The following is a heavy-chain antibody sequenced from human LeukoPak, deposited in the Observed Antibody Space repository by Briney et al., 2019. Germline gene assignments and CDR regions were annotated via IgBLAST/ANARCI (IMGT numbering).Heavy chain of an antibody. V-gene: IGHV4-39*07. Sequence: SQTLSLTCTVSGGSISSGDYYWSWIRQPPGKGLEWIGSIYYSGSTYYNPSLKSRVTISVDTSKNQFSLKLSSVTAADTAVYYCATPLWGYYGDYFDYWGQGTLVTVSS. CDR1: GGSISSGDYY. CDR3: ATPLWGYYGDYFDY. CDR2: IYYSGST. D-gene: IGHD4-17*01. J-gene: IGHJ4*02.